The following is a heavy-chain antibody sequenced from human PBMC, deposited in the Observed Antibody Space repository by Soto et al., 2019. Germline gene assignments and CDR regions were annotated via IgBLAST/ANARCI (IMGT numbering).Heavy chain of an antibody. CDR1: GFTFSSYG. D-gene: IGHD2-2*03. V-gene: IGHV3-30*18. J-gene: IGHJ4*02. CDR3: AKTPRMDPNLYFDY. Sequence: GGSLXLSCAASGFTFSSYGMHWVRQAPGKGLEWVAVISYDGSNKYYADSVKGRFTISRDNSKNTLYLQMNSLRAEDTAVYYCAKTPRMDPNLYFDYWGQGTLVTVSS. CDR2: ISYDGSNK.